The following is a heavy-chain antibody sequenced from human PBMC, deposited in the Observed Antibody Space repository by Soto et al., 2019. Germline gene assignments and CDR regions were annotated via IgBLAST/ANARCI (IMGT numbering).Heavy chain of an antibody. CDR2: IYDTGST. CDR1: GSDITTYY. D-gene: IGHD2-15*01. J-gene: IGHJ5*02. Sequence: PSETLSLTCTVSGSDITTYYWSWLRQSPGKGLEWIGHIYDTGSTTYNPSLTRRVTISIDTSNKQFSLRLTSVTAADTAVYYCARCPIVLNWFDPWGQGTLVTVSS. CDR3: ARCPIVLNWFDP. V-gene: IGHV4-59*01.